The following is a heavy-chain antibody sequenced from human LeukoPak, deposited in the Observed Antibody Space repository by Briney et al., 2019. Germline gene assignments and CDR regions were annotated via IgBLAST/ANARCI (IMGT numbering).Heavy chain of an antibody. CDR2: ISSSSSYI. Sequence: PGGSLRLSCAASGFTFSSYSMNRVRQAPGKGLEWVSSISSSSSYIYYADSVKGRFTISRDNAKNSLYLQMNSLRAEDTAVYYCARVGGSYYPRYFDYWGQGTLVTVSS. V-gene: IGHV3-21*01. CDR3: ARVGGSYYPRYFDY. CDR1: GFTFSSYS. J-gene: IGHJ4*02. D-gene: IGHD3-10*01.